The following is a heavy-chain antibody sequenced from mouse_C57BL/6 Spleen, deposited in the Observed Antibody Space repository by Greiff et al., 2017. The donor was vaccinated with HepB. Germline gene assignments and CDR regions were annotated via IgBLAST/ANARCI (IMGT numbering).Heavy chain of an antibody. CDR3: ADSSGYVSFDY. CDR2: INPNNGGT. Sequence: VQLQQSGPELVKPGASVKMSCKASGYTFTDYNMHWVKQSHGKSLEWIGYINPNNGGTSYNQKFKGKATLTVNKSSSTAYMELRSLTSEDSAVYYCADSSGYVSFDYWGQGTTLTVSS. V-gene: IGHV1-22*01. CDR1: GYTFTDYN. J-gene: IGHJ2*01. D-gene: IGHD3-2*02.